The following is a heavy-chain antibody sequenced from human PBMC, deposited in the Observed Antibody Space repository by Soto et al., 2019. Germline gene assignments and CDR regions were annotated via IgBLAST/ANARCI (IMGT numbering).Heavy chain of an antibody. J-gene: IGHJ4*02. Sequence: SETQSLTCSVSGGSISGYYWSWIRQPPGKGLEWIGYINYSGSTNYNPSLKSRVTISVDTSKNQFSLKLSSVTAADTAVYYCARGGWGRGYSYGKNLDYWGQGTLVTVS. CDR1: GGSISGYY. CDR2: INYSGST. V-gene: IGHV4-59*12. CDR3: ARGGWGRGYSYGKNLDY. D-gene: IGHD5-18*01.